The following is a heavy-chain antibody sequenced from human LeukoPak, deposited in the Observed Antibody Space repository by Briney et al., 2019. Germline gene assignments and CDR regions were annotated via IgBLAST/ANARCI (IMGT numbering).Heavy chain of an antibody. D-gene: IGHD2-2*01. CDR3: ARGLCSSTSCYLSWFDS. Sequence: SVKVSCKASGGTFSSYTISWVRQAPGQGLEWMGRIIPILGIANYAQKFQGRVTITADKSTSTAYMELSSLRSEDTAVYYCARGLCSSTSCYLSWFDSCGQGTLVTVSS. CDR2: IIPILGIA. V-gene: IGHV1-69*02. CDR1: GGTFSSYT. J-gene: IGHJ5*01.